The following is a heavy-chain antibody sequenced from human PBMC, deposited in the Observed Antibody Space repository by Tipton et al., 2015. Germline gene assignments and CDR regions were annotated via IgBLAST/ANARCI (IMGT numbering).Heavy chain of an antibody. V-gene: IGHV4-59*08. CDR1: GGSIHNYY. CDR3: ACQDYDSLTRDYQTVDY. D-gene: IGHD3-9*01. J-gene: IGHJ4*02. CDR2: IYSIGSG. Sequence: TLSLTCTVSGGSIHNYYWSWIRQPPGKGLEWIGSIYSIGSGYYNPSLKSGVTMSVDTSKNQFSLKLTSVTAADTAVYYCACQDYDSLTRDYQTVDYWGQGTLVTVSS.